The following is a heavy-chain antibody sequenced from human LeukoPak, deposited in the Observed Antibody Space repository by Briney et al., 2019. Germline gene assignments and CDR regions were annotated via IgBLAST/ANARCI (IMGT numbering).Heavy chain of an antibody. V-gene: IGHV3-21*01. J-gene: IGHJ3*02. CDR3: ASVGPRDAFDI. Sequence: GGSLRLSCAASGFTFSSYSMNWVRQAPGKGLEWVSSISSSSSYIYYADSVKGRFTISRDNAQNSLYLQMNSLRAEDTAVYYCASVGPRDAFDIWGQGTMVTVSS. CDR1: GFTFSSYS. CDR2: ISSSSSYI.